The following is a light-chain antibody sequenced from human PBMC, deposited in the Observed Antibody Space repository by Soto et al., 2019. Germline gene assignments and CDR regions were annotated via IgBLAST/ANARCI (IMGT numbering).Light chain of an antibody. J-gene: IGLJ2*01. CDR1: SSDVGGYNY. V-gene: IGLV2-14*01. CDR2: EVT. CDR3: SSYTLGGVV. Sequence: QSALTQPASVSGSPGQSIAISCTGTSSDVGGYNYVSWYQHHPGKAPKLMIYEVTNRPPGVSNRFSGSKSGNTASLTISGLQAEDEADYYCSSYTLGGVVFGGGTKLTVL.